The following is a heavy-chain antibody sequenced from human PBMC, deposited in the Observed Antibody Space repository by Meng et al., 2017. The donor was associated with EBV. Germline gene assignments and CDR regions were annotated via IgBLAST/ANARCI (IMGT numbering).Heavy chain of an antibody. CDR2: MNPNSGNT. D-gene: IGHD3-22*01. Sequence: QGQLVLSGAEVKKPGASVKVSCKASGYTFTSYDINWVRQATGQGLEWMGWMNPNSGNTGYAQKFQGRVTMTRNTSISTAYMELSSLRSEDTAVYYCARGPYYYDSSGYYYGEFDPWGQGTLVTVSS. J-gene: IGHJ5*02. CDR3: ARGPYYYDSSGYYYGEFDP. V-gene: IGHV1-8*01. CDR1: GYTFTSYD.